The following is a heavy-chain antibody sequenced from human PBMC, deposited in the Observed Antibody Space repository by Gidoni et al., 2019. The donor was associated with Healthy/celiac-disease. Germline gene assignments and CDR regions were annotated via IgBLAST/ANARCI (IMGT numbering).Heavy chain of an antibody. CDR2: ISYDGSNK. Sequence: SSYGMHWVRQAPGKGLEWVAVISYDGSNKYYADSVKGRFTISRDNSKNTLYLQMNSLRAEDTAVYYCANGPFGVEQIYYYGMDVWGQGTTVTVSS. D-gene: IGHD3-3*01. CDR3: ANGPFGVEQIYYYGMDV. J-gene: IGHJ6*02. V-gene: IGHV3-30*18. CDR1: SSYG.